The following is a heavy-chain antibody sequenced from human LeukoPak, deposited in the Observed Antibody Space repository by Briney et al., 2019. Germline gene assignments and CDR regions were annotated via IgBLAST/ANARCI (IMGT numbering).Heavy chain of an antibody. J-gene: IGHJ4*02. Sequence: PGGSLRLSCAASGFTFSSYWMSWVRQAPGKGLEWVANIKRDGSEKYYVDSVKGRFTISRDNAKNSLYLQMNSLRAEDTAVNYCARNSGYDFSFDYWGQGTLVTVSS. V-gene: IGHV3-7*01. CDR2: IKRDGSEK. CDR1: GFTFSSYW. D-gene: IGHD5-12*01. CDR3: ARNSGYDFSFDY.